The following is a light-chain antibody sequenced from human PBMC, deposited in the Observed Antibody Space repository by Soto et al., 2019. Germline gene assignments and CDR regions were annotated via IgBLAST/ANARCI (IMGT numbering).Light chain of an antibody. CDR1: QSVGGS. V-gene: IGKV3-15*01. CDR3: QQYNNWPPIT. J-gene: IGKJ5*01. Sequence: ETVLTQSPGTLSLSPGERATLSCRASQSVGGSFLAWYQQRPGQAPRLLIYHTAYRATGIPARFSGSGSGTEFTLTISSLQSEDFAVYYCQQYNNWPPITFGQGTRLEIK. CDR2: HTA.